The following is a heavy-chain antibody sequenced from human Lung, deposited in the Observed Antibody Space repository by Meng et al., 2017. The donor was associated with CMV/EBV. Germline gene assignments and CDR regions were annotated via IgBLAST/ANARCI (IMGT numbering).Heavy chain of an antibody. CDR2: IYGDGRT. CDR3: ASYPQTYPYSSSS. CDR1: GFTVNSNY. Sequence: CAASGFTVNSNYMSWVRQAPGKGLECVSLIYGDGRTYYADSVKGRFTISRDSSKNTLSLQMNSLRAADTAMYYCASYPQTYPYSSSSWGQGTVVTVSS. J-gene: IGHJ4*02. D-gene: IGHD6-13*01. V-gene: IGHV3-53*01.